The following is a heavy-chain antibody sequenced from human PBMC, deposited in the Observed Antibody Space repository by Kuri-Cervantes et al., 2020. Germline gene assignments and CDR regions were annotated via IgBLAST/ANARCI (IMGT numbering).Heavy chain of an antibody. J-gene: IGHJ6*02. CDR2: IYHSGST. CDR1: GGSISSSNW. V-gene: IGHV4-4*02. D-gene: IGHD3-3*01. Sequence: GSLRLSCAVSGGSISSSNWWSWVRQPPGKGLEWIGEIYHSGSTNYNPSLKSRVTISVDTSKNQFSLKLSSVTAADTAVYYCASGVVITGIGYYYGMDVWGQGTTVTVSS. CDR3: ASGVVITGIGYYYGMDV.